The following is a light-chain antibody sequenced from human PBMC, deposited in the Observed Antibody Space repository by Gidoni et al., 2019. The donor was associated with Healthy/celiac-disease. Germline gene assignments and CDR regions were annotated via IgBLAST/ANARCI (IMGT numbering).Light chain of an antibody. J-gene: IGKJ2*02. V-gene: IGKV3-11*01. Sequence: EIVLTQSPATLSLSPGERATLSCRASQSVSSYLAWYQQKPGQAPRLLIYDASNRATGIPARFSGSGSGTDFTLTISSLEPEDFAVYYCQQRSNWPRWTFXQXTKLEIK. CDR1: QSVSSY. CDR3: QQRSNWPRWT. CDR2: DAS.